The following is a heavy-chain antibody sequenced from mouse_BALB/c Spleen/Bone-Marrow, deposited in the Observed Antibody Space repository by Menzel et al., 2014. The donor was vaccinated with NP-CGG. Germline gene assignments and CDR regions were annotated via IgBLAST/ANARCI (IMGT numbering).Heavy chain of an antibody. CDR3: ASEFAY. Sequence: QVQLKESGPGLVQSSQSLSITCTVSGLSLTSYGVHWVRLSPGKGLEWLGVIWNIGTTDYNAAFISRLSITKDNSKSQVFFKMNSLKADDTAIYCRASEFAYWGQGTLVTVSA. J-gene: IGHJ3*01. V-gene: IGHV2-4-1*01. CDR2: IWNIGTT. CDR1: GLSLTSYG.